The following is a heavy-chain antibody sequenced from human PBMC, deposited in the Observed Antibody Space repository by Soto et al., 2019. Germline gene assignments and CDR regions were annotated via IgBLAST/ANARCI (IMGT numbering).Heavy chain of an antibody. V-gene: IGHV4-34*01. D-gene: IGHD3-10*01. CDR2: INHSGST. CDR3: ARGRWFGEYYFDY. CDR1: GGSFSGYY. J-gene: IGHJ4*02. Sequence: NPSETLSLTCAVYGGSFSGYYWSWIRQPPGKGLEWIGEINHSGSTNYNPSLKSRVTISVDTSKNQFSLKLSSVTAADTAVYYCARGRWFGEYYFDYRGQGTLVTVSS.